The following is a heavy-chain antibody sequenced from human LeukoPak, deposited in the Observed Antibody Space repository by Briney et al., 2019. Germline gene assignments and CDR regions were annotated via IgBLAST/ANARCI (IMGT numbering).Heavy chain of an antibody. V-gene: IGHV1-69*04. D-gene: IGHD5-18*01. CDR3: ARAYGYPSGYFDY. Sequence: SVKVSCKASGGTFSSYAISWVRQAPGQGLEWMGRIIPIFGIANYAQKFQGRVTIIADKSTSTAYMELSSLRSEDTAVYYCARAYGYPSGYFDYWGQGTLVTVSS. CDR2: IIPIFGIA. CDR1: GGTFSSYA. J-gene: IGHJ4*02.